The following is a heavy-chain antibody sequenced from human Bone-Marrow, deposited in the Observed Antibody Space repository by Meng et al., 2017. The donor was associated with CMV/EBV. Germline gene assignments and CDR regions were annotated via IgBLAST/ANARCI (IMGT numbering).Heavy chain of an antibody. CDR3: AKDDYDILSGYGINGMDV. D-gene: IGHD3-9*01. CDR2: IRYDGSNK. J-gene: IGHJ6*02. Sequence: GESLKISCLASGFIFSSYGMHWVRQDPGKGQEWVAFIRYDGSNKYYADSVKGRFTSSRDNSKNTLYLQMNSLRAEDTAVYYCAKDDYDILSGYGINGMDVWGQGTTVTVSS. V-gene: IGHV3-30*02. CDR1: GFIFSSYG.